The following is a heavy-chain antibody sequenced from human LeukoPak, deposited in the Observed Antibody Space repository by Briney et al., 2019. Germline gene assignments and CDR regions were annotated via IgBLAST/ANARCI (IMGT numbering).Heavy chain of an antibody. V-gene: IGHV1-18*01. Sequence: ASVKVSCTASGYTFTSYGISWVRQAPGQGLEWMGWISAYNGNTNYAQKLQGRVTMTTDTSTSTAYMELRSLRSDDTAVYYCARVRPEYSSSSGYYYYMDVWGKGTTVTVSS. CDR3: ARVRPEYSSSSGYYYYMDV. D-gene: IGHD6-6*01. J-gene: IGHJ6*03. CDR2: ISAYNGNT. CDR1: GYTFTSYG.